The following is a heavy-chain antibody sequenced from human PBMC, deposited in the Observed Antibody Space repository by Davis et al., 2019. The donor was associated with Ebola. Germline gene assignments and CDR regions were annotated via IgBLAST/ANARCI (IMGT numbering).Heavy chain of an antibody. D-gene: IGHD4-11*01. CDR1: GYPLSSFH. J-gene: IGHJ6*03. CDR3: ARRGDSKYSSIYYYNYMDV. V-gene: IGHV1-46*01. CDR2: FNPSGVMT. Sequence: ASVKVSCKASGYPLSSFHLHWVRQAPGQGLKWLGVFNPSGVMTTDAQRFQGRVTLTRDTSTNTVYMELSSLRSEDTAVYYCARRGDSKYSSIYYYNYMDVWGKGTMVTVSS.